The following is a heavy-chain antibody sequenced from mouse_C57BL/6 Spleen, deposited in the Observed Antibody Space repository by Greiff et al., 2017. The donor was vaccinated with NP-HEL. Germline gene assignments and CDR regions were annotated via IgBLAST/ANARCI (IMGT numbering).Heavy chain of an antibody. V-gene: IGHV1-64*01. Sequence: VQLQQPGAELVKPGASVKLSCKASGYTFTSYWMHWVKQSPGQGLEWIGMIHPNSGSTNYNEKFKSKATLTVDKSSSTAYMQLSSLTSEDSAVYYCARLRDYDDFDYWGQGTTLTVSS. CDR2: IHPNSGST. CDR1: GYTFTSYW. D-gene: IGHD2-4*01. CDR3: ARLRDYDDFDY. J-gene: IGHJ2*01.